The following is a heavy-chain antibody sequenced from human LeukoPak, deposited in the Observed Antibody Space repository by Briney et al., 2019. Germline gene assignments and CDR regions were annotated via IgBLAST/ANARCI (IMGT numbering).Heavy chain of an antibody. Sequence: SETLSLTCTVSGGSISSYYWSWIRQPPGKGLEWIGYIYYSGSTNYNPSLKSRVTISVDTSKNQSSLKLSSVTAADTAVYYCARDVDTAMVPWGQGTLVTVSS. D-gene: IGHD5-18*01. CDR2: IYYSGST. V-gene: IGHV4-59*01. CDR1: GGSISSYY. CDR3: ARDVDTAMVP. J-gene: IGHJ5*02.